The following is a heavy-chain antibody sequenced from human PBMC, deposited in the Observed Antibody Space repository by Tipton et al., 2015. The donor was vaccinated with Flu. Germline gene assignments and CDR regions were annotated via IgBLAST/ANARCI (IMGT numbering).Heavy chain of an antibody. V-gene: IGHV1-18*01. D-gene: IGHD3-3*01. CDR3: ARINYDFWSGPIPDAFDI. CDR1: GYTFTSYG. Sequence: QVQLVQSGAEVKKPGASVKVSCKASGYTFTSYGISWVRQAPGQGLEWMGWISAYNGNTNYAQKLQGRVTMTTDTSTSTAYMELRGLRSDDTAVYYCARINYDFWSGPIPDAFDIWGQGTMVTVSS. J-gene: IGHJ3*02. CDR2: ISAYNGNT.